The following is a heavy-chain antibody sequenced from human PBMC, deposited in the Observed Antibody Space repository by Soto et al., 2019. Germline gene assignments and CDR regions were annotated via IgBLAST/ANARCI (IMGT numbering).Heavy chain of an antibody. CDR2: IHYSEIT. CDR1: GGSIGSYH. D-gene: IGHD1-26*01. CDR3: ARHSGVSGTLSYYFDH. J-gene: IGHJ4*02. V-gene: IGHV4-59*08. Sequence: SETLSLTCTVSGGSIGSYHWSWIRQPPGKGLEWIGYIHYSEITNYNPSLKSRVTISVDTSKNQFSMKLSSVTAADTAVYYCARHSGVSGTLSYYFDHWGQGTLVTVSS.